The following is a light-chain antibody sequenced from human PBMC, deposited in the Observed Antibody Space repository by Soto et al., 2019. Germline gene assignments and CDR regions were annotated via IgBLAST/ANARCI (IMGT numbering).Light chain of an antibody. CDR1: QSVSSN. CDR2: GAS. Sequence: EIVMTQSPATLSVSPGERATLSCRASQSVSSNLARYQQKPGQAPRLLIYGASTRATGIPARFSGSGSGTEFTLTISSLQSEDFEIYYCQQYNNWPITFGQGTRLEIK. V-gene: IGKV3-15*01. J-gene: IGKJ5*01. CDR3: QQYNNWPIT.